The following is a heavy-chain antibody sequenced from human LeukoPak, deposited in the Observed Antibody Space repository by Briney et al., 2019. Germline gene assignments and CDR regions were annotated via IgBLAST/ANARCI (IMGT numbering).Heavy chain of an antibody. Sequence: SQTLSLTCTVSGGSISSGNYYWTWIRQSAGKGLEWIGRIYNGGSTNYNPSLKSRVTISLDMSNNQFSLKLSSVTAADTAVYYCARDIVVVDNNWFDPWGQGTLVTVSS. D-gene: IGHD2-15*01. V-gene: IGHV4-61*02. CDR1: GGSISSGNYY. CDR3: ARDIVVVDNNWFDP. CDR2: IYNGGST. J-gene: IGHJ5*02.